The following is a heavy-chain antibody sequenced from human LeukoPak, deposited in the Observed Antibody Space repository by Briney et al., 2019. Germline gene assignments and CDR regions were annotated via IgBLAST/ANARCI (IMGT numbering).Heavy chain of an antibody. Sequence: GGSLRLSCAASGFTFDDYAMHWVRQAPGKGLEWVSGISWNSGSIGYADSVKGRFTISRDNAKNSLYLQMNSLRAEDTAVYYCAREGCSSTSCIYYYYYMDVWGKGTTVTVSS. CDR1: GFTFDDYA. D-gene: IGHD2-2*01. J-gene: IGHJ6*03. V-gene: IGHV3-9*01. CDR3: AREGCSSTSCIYYYYYMDV. CDR2: ISWNSGSI.